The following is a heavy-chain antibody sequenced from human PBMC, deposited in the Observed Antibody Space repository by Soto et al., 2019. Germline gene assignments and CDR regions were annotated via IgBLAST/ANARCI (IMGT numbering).Heavy chain of an antibody. CDR3: ARRKAQVSYYYYYYMDV. Sequence: SETLSLTCTVSGGSISSSSYYWGWIRQPPGKGLEWIGSIYYSGSTYYNPSLKSRVTISVDTSKNQFSLKLSSVTAADTAVYYCARRKAQVSYYYYYYMDVWGKGTTVTVSS. CDR2: IYYSGST. V-gene: IGHV4-39*01. CDR1: GGSISSSSYY. J-gene: IGHJ6*03.